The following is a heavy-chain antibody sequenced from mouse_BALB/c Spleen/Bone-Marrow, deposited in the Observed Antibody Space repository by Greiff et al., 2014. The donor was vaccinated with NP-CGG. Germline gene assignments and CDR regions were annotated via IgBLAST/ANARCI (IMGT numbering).Heavy chain of an antibody. CDR2: VDPANGNT. CDR3: SSDRLGTYFDY. V-gene: IGHV14-3*02. J-gene: IGHJ2*01. CDR1: GFNIKDTY. Sequence: VQLQQSGAELVKPGASVKLSCTASGFNIKDTYMHWVKQRPEQGLEWIGRVDPANGNTKYDPKFKGKATITADKSSNTAYLQLRSLTFEATAVYYCSSDRLGTYFDYWGQGTLLTVSP. D-gene: IGHD3-2*02.